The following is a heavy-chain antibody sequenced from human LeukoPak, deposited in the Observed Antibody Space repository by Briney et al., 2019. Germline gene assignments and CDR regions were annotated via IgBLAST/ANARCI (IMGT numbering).Heavy chain of an antibody. CDR3: ARGSGWSDYYGMDV. Sequence: ASVKVSCMASGYTFGNHGMHWVRQAPGQGLEWMGWINAGEGKTKYLQKFQDRVTITRVTSASTAYMELSSLRSEDTAVYYCARGSGWSDYYGMDVWGQGTTVIVSS. CDR1: GYTFGNHG. V-gene: IGHV1-3*01. CDR2: INAGEGKT. J-gene: IGHJ6*02. D-gene: IGHD6-19*01.